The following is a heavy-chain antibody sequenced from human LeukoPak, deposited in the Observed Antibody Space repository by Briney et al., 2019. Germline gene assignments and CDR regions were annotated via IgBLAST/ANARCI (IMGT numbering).Heavy chain of an antibody. CDR2: IGGSGSTT. Sequence: GGSLRLSCAASGFTFSSYAMSWVRQAPGKGLEWVTAIGGSGSTTYYADSVKGRFTISRDNSKNTLYLQMNSLRAEDTAVYYCAKDTASSWWYFDLWGRGTLVTVSS. J-gene: IGHJ2*01. CDR1: GFTFSSYA. V-gene: IGHV3-23*01. D-gene: IGHD5-18*01. CDR3: AKDTASSWWYFDL.